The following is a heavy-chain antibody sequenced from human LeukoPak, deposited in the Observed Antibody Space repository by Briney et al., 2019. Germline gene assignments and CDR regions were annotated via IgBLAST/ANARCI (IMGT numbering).Heavy chain of an antibody. CDR2: IYYSGST. CDR1: GGSITSYY. CDR3: ARVGGPFDY. J-gene: IGHJ4*02. Sequence: PSETLSLTCTVSGGSITSYYWSWIRQPPGKGLEWIGYIYYSGSTNYNPSLKSRVTISVDTSKNQFSLKLSSVIAADTAVYYCARVGGPFDYWGQGTLVTVSS. V-gene: IGHV4-59*01. D-gene: IGHD2-15*01.